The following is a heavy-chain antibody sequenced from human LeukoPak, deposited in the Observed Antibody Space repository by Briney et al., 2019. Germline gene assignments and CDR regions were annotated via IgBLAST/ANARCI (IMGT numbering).Heavy chain of an antibody. J-gene: IGHJ4*02. CDR1: GCSFTSYW. D-gene: IGHD6-13*01. CDR3: ARHTTLAAARGNLDY. CDR2: IYPGDSDT. Sequence: GESLKMSCKGSGCSFTSYWIGWVRQMPGKGLEWMGVIYPGDSDTRYSPSFQGQVTISADKSISTAYIQWSSLKPSATAMYYCARHTTLAAARGNLDYWGQGNLVTVSS. V-gene: IGHV5-51*01.